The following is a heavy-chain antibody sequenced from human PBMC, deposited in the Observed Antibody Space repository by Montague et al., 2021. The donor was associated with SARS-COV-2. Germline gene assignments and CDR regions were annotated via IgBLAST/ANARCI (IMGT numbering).Heavy chain of an antibody. Sequence: TLSLTCTVSGASISTGIYHWSWIRQPAGKGLEWIGRIRTTGHTDYNSSLESRVFMSVDTSTNQFSLSLTSVTAADTAVYFRARFGSGTLEFDLWGQGTLVPVSS. J-gene: IGHJ4*02. CDR3: ARFGSGTLEFDL. V-gene: IGHV4-61*02. D-gene: IGHD1-26*01. CDR2: IRTTGHT. CDR1: GASISTGIYH.